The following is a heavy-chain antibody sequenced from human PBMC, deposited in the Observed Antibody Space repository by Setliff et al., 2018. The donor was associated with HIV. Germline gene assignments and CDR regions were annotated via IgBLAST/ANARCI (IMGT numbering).Heavy chain of an antibody. V-gene: IGHV4-59*08. Sequence: ETLSLTCTVSGDSISTDYWTWIRQPPGKGLEWIGYIYNSASTSYNPSLKSRVTISVDTSKNQFSLKLSSVTAADTAVYDCARHSPSDYWGQGTLVTVSS. CDR3: ARHSPSDY. CDR2: IYNSAST. J-gene: IGHJ4*02. CDR1: GDSISTDY.